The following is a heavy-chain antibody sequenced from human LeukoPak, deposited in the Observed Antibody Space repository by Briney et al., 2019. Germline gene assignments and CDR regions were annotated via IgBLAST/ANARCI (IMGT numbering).Heavy chain of an antibody. CDR3: ATIGSSGTWAFDY. D-gene: IGHD3-10*01. Sequence: PSETLSLTCTVSGASISRSASYWGWIRQPPGKGLEWIGSIDYSGNTYYNPSLKSRVTISVDTSKNQFSLKLTSLTAADTAVYYCATIGSSGTWAFDYWGQGTLVTVSS. J-gene: IGHJ4*02. CDR1: GASISRSASY. CDR2: IDYSGNT. V-gene: IGHV4-39*07.